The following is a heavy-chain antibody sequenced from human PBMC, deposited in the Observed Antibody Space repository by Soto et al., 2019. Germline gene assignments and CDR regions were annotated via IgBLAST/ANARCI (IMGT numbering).Heavy chain of an antibody. CDR2: IYHSGST. CDR1: GGSISSGGYS. D-gene: IGHD3-22*01. CDR3: ARSYYYDSSRYFDV. J-gene: IGHJ6*02. V-gene: IGHV4-30-2*01. Sequence: NPSETLSLTCAVSGGSISSGGYSWSWIRQPPGKGLEWIGYIYHSGSTYYNPSLKSRVTISVGRSKNQFSLKLSSVTAADTGVYYCARSYYYDSSRYFDVWGQGTKVTVSS.